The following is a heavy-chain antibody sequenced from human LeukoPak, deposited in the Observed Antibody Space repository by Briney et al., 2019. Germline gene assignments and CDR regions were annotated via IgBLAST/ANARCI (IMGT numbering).Heavy chain of an antibody. J-gene: IGHJ4*02. D-gene: IGHD3-10*01. V-gene: IGHV3-23*01. CDR3: ASVYGSGSYSRYY. Sequence: GGSLRLSCAASGFTFSSYAMSWVRQAPGKGLEWVSAISGSGGSTYYADSVKSRFTISRDNSKNTLYLQMNSLRAEDTAVYYCASVYGSGSYSRYYWGQGTLVTVSS. CDR1: GFTFSSYA. CDR2: ISGSGGST.